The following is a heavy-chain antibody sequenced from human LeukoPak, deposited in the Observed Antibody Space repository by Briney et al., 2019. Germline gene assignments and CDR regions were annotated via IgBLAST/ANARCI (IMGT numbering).Heavy chain of an antibody. J-gene: IGHJ4*02. CDR1: GYTLTELS. Sequence: ASVRVSCKVSGYTLTELSMHWVRQAPGKGLEWMGGFDPEDGETIYAQKFQGRVTMNEDTSTDTAYMELSSLRSEDTAVYYCATDLISSGWSIFDYWGQGTLVTVSS. V-gene: IGHV1-24*01. D-gene: IGHD6-19*01. CDR2: FDPEDGET. CDR3: ATDLISSGWSIFDY.